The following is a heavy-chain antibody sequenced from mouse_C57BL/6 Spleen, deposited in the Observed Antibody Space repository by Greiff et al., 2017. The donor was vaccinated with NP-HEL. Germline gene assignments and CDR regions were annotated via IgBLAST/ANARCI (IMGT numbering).Heavy chain of an antibody. D-gene: IGHD2-4*01. J-gene: IGHJ4*01. CDR1: GYTFTDYE. CDR2: IDPETGGT. Sequence: VQLQQSGAELVRPGASVTLSCKASGYTFTDYEMHWVKQTPVHGLEWIGAIDPETGGTAYNQKFKGKAILTADKSSSTAYMELRSLTSEDSAVYYCTRLRDYDYDGRGDAMDDWGQGTSVTVSS. V-gene: IGHV1-15*01. CDR3: TRLRDYDYDGRGDAMDD.